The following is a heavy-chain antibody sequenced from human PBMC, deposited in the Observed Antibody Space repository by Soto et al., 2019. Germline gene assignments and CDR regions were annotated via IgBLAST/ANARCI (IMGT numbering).Heavy chain of an antibody. D-gene: IGHD5-18*01. J-gene: IGHJ4*02. CDR2: IYPGDSDT. V-gene: IGHV5-51*01. CDR1: GYSFTSYW. CDR3: ARQRYGGDNDLTFDY. Sequence: PGESLKISCKGSGYSFTSYWIGWVRQMPGKGLECMGIIYPGDSDTRYSPSFQGQVTISADKSISTAYLQWSSLKASDTAMYYCARQRYGGDNDLTFDYWGQGTLVTVSS.